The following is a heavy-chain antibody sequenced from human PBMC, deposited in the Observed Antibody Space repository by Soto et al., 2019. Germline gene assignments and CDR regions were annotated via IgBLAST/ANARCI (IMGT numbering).Heavy chain of an antibody. J-gene: IGHJ4*02. D-gene: IGHD1-26*01. CDR1: GYTFSDFA. Sequence: QVLLVQSGSEVKKPGASVKVSCQTSGYTFSDFALTWVRQVPDKGLEWLGWISPYTGKTNYAQRVHDRVALTTDKSTSKTYLELRSLTSDDTAVYYCARLGWELLSGRRYFDFWGQGTLVTVSS. CDR3: ARLGWELLSGRRYFDF. CDR2: ISPYTGKT. V-gene: IGHV1-18*04.